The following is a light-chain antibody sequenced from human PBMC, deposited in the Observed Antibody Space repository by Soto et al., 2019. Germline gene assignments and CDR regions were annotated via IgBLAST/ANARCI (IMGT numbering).Light chain of an antibody. CDR1: QSLLHSNGYNY. J-gene: IGKJ5*01. CDR2: LGS. CDR3: MQALQTFT. Sequence: DIVVTQAPLSLPVTPGEPASISCRSSQSLLHSNGYNYLDWYLQKPGQSPQLLIYLGSNRASGVPDRFSSSGSGTDFTLKISRVEAEDVGFYYFMQALQTFTFCPGTRLEIK. V-gene: IGKV2-28*01.